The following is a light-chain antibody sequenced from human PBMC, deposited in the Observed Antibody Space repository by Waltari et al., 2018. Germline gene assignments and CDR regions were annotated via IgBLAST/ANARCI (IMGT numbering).Light chain of an antibody. CDR1: SSDVGGYNY. CDR3: SSYAGSNNWV. J-gene: IGLJ3*02. CDR2: EVS. V-gene: IGLV2-8*01. Sequence: QSALTQPPSASGSPGPSVTISCTGTSSDVGGYNYVSWYQQHPGKAPKSLIYEVSKRPVGVPVRFSGSKSGNAASLTVSGLQAEDEADYYCSSYAGSNNWVFGGGTKLTVL.